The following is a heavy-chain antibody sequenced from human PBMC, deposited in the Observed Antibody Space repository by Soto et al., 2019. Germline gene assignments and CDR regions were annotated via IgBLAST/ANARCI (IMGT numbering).Heavy chain of an antibody. J-gene: IGHJ4*02. CDR3: ARESYSGSYYLDY. CDR2: ISSSSSTI. CDR1: GFTFRSYN. D-gene: IGHD1-26*01. V-gene: IGHV3-48*02. Sequence: PGGSLRLSCAASGFTFRSYNMNWVRQAPGKGLEWVSYISSSSSTIYSADSVKGRFTTSRDNVKNSLYLQLNSLRDEDTAAYYCARESYSGSYYLDYWGQGTLVTVPS.